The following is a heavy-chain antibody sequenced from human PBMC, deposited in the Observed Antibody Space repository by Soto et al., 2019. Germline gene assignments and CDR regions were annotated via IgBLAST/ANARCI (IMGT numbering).Heavy chain of an antibody. CDR3: VRFASSGWYTGGY. Sequence: QVQLVQSGGEVKKPGASVKVSCKASGYIFTNYDIGWVRQAPGQGLEWMGWISPYSGNTKYTQKVQGRVTMTTDTSTSTAYMELRSLRSDDTAVYYCVRFASSGWYTGGYLGQGTLVTVSS. V-gene: IGHV1-18*01. CDR1: GYIFTNYD. CDR2: ISPYSGNT. D-gene: IGHD6-19*01. J-gene: IGHJ4*02.